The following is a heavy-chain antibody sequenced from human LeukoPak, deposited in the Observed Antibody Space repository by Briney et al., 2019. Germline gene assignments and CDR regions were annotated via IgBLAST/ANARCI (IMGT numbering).Heavy chain of an antibody. V-gene: IGHV2-5*08. D-gene: IGHD4-17*01. CDR3: AHHDYGDSPTADYFDY. Sequence: TLSLTCTVSGGSISSYYWSWIRQPPGKALEWLALIYWDDDKRYSPSLKSRLTITKDISKNQVVLTMTKMDPVDTATYYCAHHDYGDSPTADYFDYWGQGTLVTVSS. CDR2: IYWDDDK. J-gene: IGHJ4*02. CDR1: GGSISSYYW.